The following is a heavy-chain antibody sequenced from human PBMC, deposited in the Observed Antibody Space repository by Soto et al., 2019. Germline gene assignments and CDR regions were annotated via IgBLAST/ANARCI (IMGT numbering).Heavy chain of an antibody. CDR2: IKQDGSEK. CDR1: GFTFSSYW. J-gene: IGHJ3*02. D-gene: IGHD2-15*01. CDR3: ASDIVVVVAATQSSAFDI. Sequence: EVQLVESGGGLVQPGGSLRLSCAASGFTFSSYWMSWVRQAPGKGLEWVANIKQDGSEKYYVDSVKGRFTISRDNAKNSLYLQMNSLRAEDTAVYYCASDIVVVVAATQSSAFDIWGQGTMVTVSS. V-gene: IGHV3-7*01.